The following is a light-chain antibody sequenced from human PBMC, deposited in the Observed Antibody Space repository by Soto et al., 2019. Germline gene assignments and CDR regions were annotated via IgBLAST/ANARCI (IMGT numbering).Light chain of an antibody. J-gene: IGKJ1*01. CDR3: QQYNNWPPRGT. Sequence: EIVMTQSPATLSVSPGETAPLSCRARQRARTNLARYQQKPGQAPRRLIYGASTSATGRPARFSGSASGTDFPITISSLQSEDFAVYYCQQYNNWPPRGTFGQGTKVEI. CDR1: QRARTN. CDR2: GAS. V-gene: IGKV3-15*01.